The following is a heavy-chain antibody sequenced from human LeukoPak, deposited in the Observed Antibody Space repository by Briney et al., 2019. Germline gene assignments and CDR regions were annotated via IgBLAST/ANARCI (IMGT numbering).Heavy chain of an antibody. CDR3: ARLRYGEGY. J-gene: IGHJ4*02. Sequence: SETLSLTCTVSGGSISSRSHYWGWIRQPPGKGLEWIGSIYYSVRTYYNPSLKSRVTISVDTSKNQFSLKLSSVTAADTAVYYCARLRYGEGYWGQGTLVTVSS. D-gene: IGHD4-17*01. CDR1: GGSISSRSHY. V-gene: IGHV4-39*01. CDR2: IYYSVRT.